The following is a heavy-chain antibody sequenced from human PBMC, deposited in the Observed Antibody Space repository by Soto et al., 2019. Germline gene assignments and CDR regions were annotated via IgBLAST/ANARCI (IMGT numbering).Heavy chain of an antibody. J-gene: IGHJ6*02. CDR2: IYPGDSET. Sequence: PGESLKISCKGSGYSFTSYWIGWVRQMPGKGLEWMGIIYPGDSETRYSSSFQGQVTISADESISTAYLQWSSLKASDTAMYYCARQLLGFCSSTSCLNYYYDGMDVWGQGTTVTVSS. D-gene: IGHD2-2*01. CDR3: ARQLLGFCSSTSCLNYYYDGMDV. V-gene: IGHV5-51*01. CDR1: GYSFTSYW.